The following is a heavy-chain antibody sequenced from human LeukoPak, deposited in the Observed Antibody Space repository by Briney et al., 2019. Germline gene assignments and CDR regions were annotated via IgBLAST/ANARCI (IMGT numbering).Heavy chain of an antibody. CDR2: SNHSGST. CDR1: GGSFSGYY. V-gene: IGHV4-34*01. D-gene: IGHD6-13*01. Sequence: NPSETLSLTCAVYGGSFSGYYWSWIRQPPGKGLEWLGESNHSGSTNYNPSLKSRVTISVDTSKNQFSLKLSSVTAADTAVYYCAREHSYSSSWLPDAFDIWGQGTMVTVSS. J-gene: IGHJ3*02. CDR3: AREHSYSSSWLPDAFDI.